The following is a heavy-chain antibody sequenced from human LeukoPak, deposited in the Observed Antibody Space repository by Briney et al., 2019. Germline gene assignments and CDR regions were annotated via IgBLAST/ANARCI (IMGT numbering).Heavy chain of an antibody. J-gene: IGHJ5*02. D-gene: IGHD3-10*01. CDR1: GGSISSYY. CDR2: IYYSGST. CDR3: ARAEYYYYGSGSYNWFDP. V-gene: IGHV4-59*12. Sequence: SETLSLTCTVSGGSISSYYWSWIRQPPGKGLEWIGYIYYSGSTNYNPSLKSRVTMSVDTSKNQFSLKLSSVTAADTAVYYCARAEYYYYGSGSYNWFDPWGQGTLVTVSS.